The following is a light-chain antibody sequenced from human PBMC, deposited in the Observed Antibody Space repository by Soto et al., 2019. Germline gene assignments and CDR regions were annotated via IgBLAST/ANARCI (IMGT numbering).Light chain of an antibody. J-gene: IGLJ2*01. Sequence: QTVVTQPPSASGTPGQRVTISCSGSRSNIGTNTVTWYQQLPGMAPKLLIHSNNQRPSGVPDRFSGSKSGTSASLAISGLQYEDEADYYCAAWDVSFVVFGGGTKLTVL. V-gene: IGLV1-44*01. CDR2: SNN. CDR1: RSNIGTNT. CDR3: AAWDVSFVV.